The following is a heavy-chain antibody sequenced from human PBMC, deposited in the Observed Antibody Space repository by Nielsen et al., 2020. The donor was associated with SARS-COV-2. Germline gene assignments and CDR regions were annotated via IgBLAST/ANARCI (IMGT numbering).Heavy chain of an antibody. CDR2: INPHRGST. D-gene: IGHD4-17*01. J-gene: IGHJ4*02. Sequence: ASVKVSCKASGYTFTDYFMHWVRQAPGQGLEWMGWINPHRGSTNSAQKFRGRVTMTRDTSIGTAYMELTRLTSDDTAIYYCARVYGDYLPYYFDYWGQGTLVTVSS. CDR1: GYTFTDYF. CDR3: ARVYGDYLPYYFDY. V-gene: IGHV1-2*02.